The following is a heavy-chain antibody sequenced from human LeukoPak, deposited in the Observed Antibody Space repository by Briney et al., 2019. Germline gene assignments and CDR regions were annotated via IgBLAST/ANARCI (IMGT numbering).Heavy chain of an antibody. Sequence: GRSLRLSCAASGFTFSSHPMHWVRQAPGKGLEWVALISYDGNNEYYADSVKDRFTISRDNSKNTLYLHMNSLRAEDTAVYYCAKEMTFFFCMDVWGKGTTVTVSS. CDR1: GFTFSSHP. V-gene: IGHV3-30*18. J-gene: IGHJ6*03. CDR3: AKEMTFFFCMDV. CDR2: ISYDGNNE.